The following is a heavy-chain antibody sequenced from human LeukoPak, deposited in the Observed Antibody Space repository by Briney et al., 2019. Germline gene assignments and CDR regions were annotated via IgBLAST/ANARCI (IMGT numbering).Heavy chain of an antibody. V-gene: IGHV3-48*03. J-gene: IGHJ4*02. CDR1: GFTFSSYE. CDR2: ISSSGCTI. CDR3: ARGYCSSTSCSTTNDY. D-gene: IGHD2-2*01. Sequence: PGGSLRLSCAASGFTFSSYEVNWVRQAPGKGLEWVSYISSSGCTIYYADSVKGRFTISRDNAKNSLYLQMNSLRAEDTAVYYCARGYCSSTSCSTTNDYWGQGTLVTVSS.